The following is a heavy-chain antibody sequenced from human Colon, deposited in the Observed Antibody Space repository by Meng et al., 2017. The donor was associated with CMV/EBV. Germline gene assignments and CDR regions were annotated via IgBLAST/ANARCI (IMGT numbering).Heavy chain of an antibody. D-gene: IGHD6-6*01. CDR3: VRDVLGYSSSSVALDL. CDR1: GFTVSSSS. Sequence: GESLKISCAASGFTVSSSSMNWVRQAPGKGLEWVSFLYSSGDTYYADSVKGRFTISRDNSMNTLYLQMGSLRSEDTAVYYCVRDVLGYSSSSVALDLWGQGTTVTVSS. CDR2: LYSSGDT. J-gene: IGHJ3*01. V-gene: IGHV3-66*03.